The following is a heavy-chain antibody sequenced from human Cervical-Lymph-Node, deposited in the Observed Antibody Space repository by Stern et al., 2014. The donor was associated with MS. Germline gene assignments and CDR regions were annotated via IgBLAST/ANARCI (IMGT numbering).Heavy chain of an antibody. J-gene: IGHJ4*02. Sequence: EVQLLESGGGWVQPGGSLRLSCAASGFIFSDHFMDWFRQAPGKGLEWVGRVRNKDNGYSTEYAASVRGRFTVSRDDSKNSLYLQMNSLETEDTAVYYCVRDRHGAGDHWGQGTLVTVSS. D-gene: IGHD4-17*01. CDR1: GFIFSDHF. CDR3: VRDRHGAGDH. V-gene: IGHV3-72*01. CDR2: VRNKDNGYST.